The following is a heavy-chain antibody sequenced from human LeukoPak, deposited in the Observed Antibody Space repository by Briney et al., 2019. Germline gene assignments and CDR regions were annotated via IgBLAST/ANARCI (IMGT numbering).Heavy chain of an antibody. CDR1: GFTFNSYA. D-gene: IGHD2/OR15-2a*01. CDR3: AKTIGPPYYFDY. J-gene: IGHJ4*02. CDR2: ISGSGGTT. Sequence: GGSLRLSCAASGFTFNSYAMNWVRQAPGKGLEWVSGISGSGGTTYYADSVKGRFTISRDNSENTLYLQMNSLRAEDTAVYYCAKTIGPPYYFDYWGQGTLVTVSS. V-gene: IGHV3-23*01.